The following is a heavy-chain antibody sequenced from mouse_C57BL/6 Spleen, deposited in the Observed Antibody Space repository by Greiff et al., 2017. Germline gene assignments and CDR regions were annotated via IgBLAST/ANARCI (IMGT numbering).Heavy chain of an antibody. CDR1: GYTFTDYN. V-gene: IGHV1-22*01. CDR3: AREDYGSSPYYYAMDY. CDR2: INPNNGGT. Sequence: EVQLQQSGPELVKPGASVKMSCKASGYTFTDYNMHWVKQSHGKSLEWIGYINPNNGGTSYNQKFKGKATLTVNKSSSTAYMELRSLTSEDSAVYYGAREDYGSSPYYYAMDYWGQGTSVTVSS. D-gene: IGHD1-1*01. J-gene: IGHJ4*01.